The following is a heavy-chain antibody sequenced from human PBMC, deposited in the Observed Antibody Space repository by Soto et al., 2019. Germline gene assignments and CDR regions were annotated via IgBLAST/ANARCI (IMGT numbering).Heavy chain of an antibody. CDR3: VRQGIGNLHGLVDV. Sequence: SDTLSLTCTVSSVPSRSLNWGWIRQSPGRGLEWIGYVYYTGGTSYNPSLNSRVTVSADTSTNHFSLTLTSVTAADTAIYYCVRQGIGNLHGLVDVWGQGTAVT. CDR2: VYYTGGT. J-gene: IGHJ6*02. CDR1: SVPSRSLN. V-gene: IGHV4-59*08. D-gene: IGHD3-10*01.